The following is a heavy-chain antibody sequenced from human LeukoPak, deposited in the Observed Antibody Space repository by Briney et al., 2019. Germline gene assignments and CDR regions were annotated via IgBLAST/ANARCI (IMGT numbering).Heavy chain of an antibody. J-gene: IGHJ6*04. Sequence: SGGTLRLSCAASGFTFTNYGMSWVRQAPGKGLEWVSAISGNGGNTYYADSVKGRFTISRDNAKNSLYLQMNSLRAEDTAVYYCAELGITMIGGVWGKGTTVTISS. CDR2: ISGNGGNT. D-gene: IGHD3-10*02. V-gene: IGHV3-23*01. CDR3: AELGITMIGGV. CDR1: GFTFTNYG.